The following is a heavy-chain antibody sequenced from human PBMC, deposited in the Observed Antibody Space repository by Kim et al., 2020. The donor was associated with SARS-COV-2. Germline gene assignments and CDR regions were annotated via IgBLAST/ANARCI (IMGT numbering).Heavy chain of an antibody. V-gene: IGHV3-48*02. J-gene: IGHJ3*02. CDR3: ARVSEVGYGSGSPLNI. D-gene: IGHD3-10*01. Sequence: GGSLRLSCAASGFTFSSYSMNWVRQAPGKGLEWVSYISSSSSTIYYADSVKGRFTISRDNAKNSLYLQMNSLRDEDTAVYYCARVSEVGYGSGSPLNIWGQGTMVTVSS. CDR1: GFTFSSYS. CDR2: ISSSSSTI.